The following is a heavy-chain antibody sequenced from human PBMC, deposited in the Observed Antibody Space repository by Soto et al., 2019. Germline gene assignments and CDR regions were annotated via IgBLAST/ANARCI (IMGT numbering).Heavy chain of an antibody. V-gene: IGHV3-53*01. CDR2: IDSGGDT. CDR1: GFTISSNY. Sequence: PGGSLRLSCAASGFTISSNYMTWVRQAPGKGLEWVSLIDSGGDTYYADSVKGRFTLSRDSSKNTLYLQMNSLRAEDTAVYNCARGGSLYYYYGIDVWGQGTTVTVSS. CDR3: ARGGSLYYYYGIDV. J-gene: IGHJ6*02. D-gene: IGHD3-16*01.